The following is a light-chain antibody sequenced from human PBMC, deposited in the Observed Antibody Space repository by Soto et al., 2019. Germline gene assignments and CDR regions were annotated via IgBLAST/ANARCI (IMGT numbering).Light chain of an antibody. CDR1: SSDVGNYKY. J-gene: IGLJ1*01. Sequence: QSALTQPASVSGSPGQSITISCTGTSSDVGNYKYVSWYQQHPGKAPKLMIYEVSNRPSGVSNRFSGSKSGNTASLTISGLQAEDEADYWCSSYTNTTTYVFVSGTKVTVL. V-gene: IGLV2-14*01. CDR3: SSYTNTTTYV. CDR2: EVS.